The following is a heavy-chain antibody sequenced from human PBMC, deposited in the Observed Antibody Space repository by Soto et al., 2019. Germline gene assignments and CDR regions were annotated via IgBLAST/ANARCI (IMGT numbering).Heavy chain of an antibody. CDR1: GYTFTSYG. V-gene: IGHV1-18*01. CDR2: ISPYNGNT. CDR3: SRDPRKIWNYQFLISNAFDI. Sequence: ASVKVTCKASGYTFTSYGISWVRQAPGQGHELMGWISPYNGNTNYAQKLQGRVTMTTDTSTSTAYLELRSLRSDDTAVYYCSRDPRKIWNYQFLISNAFDIWGQGTMVTVSS. J-gene: IGHJ3*02. D-gene: IGHD1-7*01.